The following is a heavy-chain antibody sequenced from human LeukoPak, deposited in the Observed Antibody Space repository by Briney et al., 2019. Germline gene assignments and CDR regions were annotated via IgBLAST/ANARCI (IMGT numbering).Heavy chain of an antibody. V-gene: IGHV4-39*07. J-gene: IGHJ4*02. CDR3: AREVERRIVD. CDR1: GGSISSSSYY. CDR2: IHQSGAT. D-gene: IGHD1-1*01. Sequence: KPSETLSLTCTVSGGSISSSSYYWGWIRQPPGKGLEWIANIHQSGATFYNSSLKSRVTMSIDTNSRFSLRLTSVTAADTAVYYCAREVERRIVDWGQGTLVTVSS.